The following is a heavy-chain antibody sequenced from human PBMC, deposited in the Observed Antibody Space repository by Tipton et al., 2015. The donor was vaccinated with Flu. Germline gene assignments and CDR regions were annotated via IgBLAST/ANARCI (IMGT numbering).Heavy chain of an antibody. CDR3: ARQQWLVEDYFGY. D-gene: IGHD6-19*01. Sequence: QLVQSGAEVKKPGESLKISCKGSGYSFTSYWIGWVRQMPGKGLEWMGIIYPGDSDTRYSPSFQGQVTISADKSISTAYLQWGSLKASDTALYYCARQQWLVEDYFGYWGQGTLVTVSS. CDR1: GYSFTSYW. V-gene: IGHV5-51*01. J-gene: IGHJ4*02. CDR2: IYPGDSDT.